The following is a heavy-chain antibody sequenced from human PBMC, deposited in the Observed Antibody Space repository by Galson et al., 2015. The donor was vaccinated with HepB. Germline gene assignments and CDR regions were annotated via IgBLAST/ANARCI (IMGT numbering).Heavy chain of an antibody. CDR3: ASTIVVVVAATRAFDI. CDR2: MNPNSGNT. CDR1: GGTFSSYA. V-gene: IGHV1-8*02. D-gene: IGHD2-15*01. Sequence: SVKVSCKASGGTFSSYAISWVRQAPGQGLEWMGGMNPNSGNTGYAQKFQGRVTMTRNTSISTAYMELSSLRSEDTAVYYCASTIVVVVAATRAFDIWGQGTMVTVSS. J-gene: IGHJ3*02.